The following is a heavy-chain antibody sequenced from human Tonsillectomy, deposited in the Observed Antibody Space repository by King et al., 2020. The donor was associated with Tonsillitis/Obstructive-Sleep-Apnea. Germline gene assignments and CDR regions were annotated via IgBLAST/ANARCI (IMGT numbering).Heavy chain of an antibody. J-gene: IGHJ4*02. V-gene: IGHV2-26*01. D-gene: IGHD6-6*01. CDR2: IFSNDEK. Sequence: TLKESGPVLVKPTETLTLTCTVSGFSLSNARMGVSWIRQPPGKALEWLAHIFSNDEKSCSTSRKSRLTISKDTSKSQVVLTMTNIDPVDTATYYCTRILCIAARPDGGYFDYWGQGTLVTVSS. CDR1: GFSLSNARMG. CDR3: TRILCIAARPDGGYFDY.